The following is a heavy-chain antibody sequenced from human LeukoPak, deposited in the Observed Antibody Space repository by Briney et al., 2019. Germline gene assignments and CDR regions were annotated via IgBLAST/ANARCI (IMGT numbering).Heavy chain of an antibody. CDR3: ARHTYFIAAAGTTDLLYYYYYYMDV. D-gene: IGHD6-13*01. CDR1: GYSFTSYW. V-gene: IGHV5-51*01. CDR2: IYPGDSDT. J-gene: IGHJ6*03. Sequence: GESLKISCKGSGYSFTSYWIGWVRQMPGKGLEWMGIIYPGDSDTRYSPSFQGQVTISADKSISTAYLQWSSLKASDTAMYYCARHTYFIAAAGTTDLLYYYYYYMDVWGKGTTVTVSS.